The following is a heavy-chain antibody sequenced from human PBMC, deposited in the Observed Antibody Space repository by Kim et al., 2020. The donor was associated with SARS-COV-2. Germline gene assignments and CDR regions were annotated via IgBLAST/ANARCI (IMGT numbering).Heavy chain of an antibody. CDR3: ARDPGQLGSSWYFDL. Sequence: GGSLRLSCAASGFTFSTYSMNWVRQAPGKGLEWVSYISSSSSTIYYADSVKGRFTISRDNAKNSLYLQMNSLRDEDTAVYYCARDPGQLGSSWYFDLWGRGTLVTVSS. J-gene: IGHJ2*01. CDR2: ISSSSSTI. D-gene: IGHD6-13*01. V-gene: IGHV3-48*02. CDR1: GFTFSTYS.